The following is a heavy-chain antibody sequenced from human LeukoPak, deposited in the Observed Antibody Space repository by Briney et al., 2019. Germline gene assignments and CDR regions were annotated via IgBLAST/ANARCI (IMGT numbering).Heavy chain of an antibody. CDR2: IYHSGST. CDR3: ASALKITIFGVVIRPHYFDY. CDR1: GGSISSGGYY. Sequence: PSETLSLTCTVSGGSISSGGYYWRWLRQPPGKGLEWLGYIYHSGSTYYNPSLKSRVTISVDRSKNQFSLKLSSVTAADTAVYYCASALKITIFGVVIRPHYFDYWGQGTLVTVSS. V-gene: IGHV4-30-2*01. J-gene: IGHJ4*02. D-gene: IGHD3-3*01.